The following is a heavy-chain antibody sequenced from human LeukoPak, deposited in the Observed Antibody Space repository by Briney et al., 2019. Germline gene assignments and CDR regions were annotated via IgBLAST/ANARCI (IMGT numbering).Heavy chain of an antibody. CDR3: ARAPDSERGYDYFDY. D-gene: IGHD5-12*01. V-gene: IGHV5-10-1*01. CDR1: GYSFTSFW. J-gene: IGHJ4*02. CDR2: IEHSDSYT. Sequence: GESLRISCQASGYSFTSFWISWVRQMPGKGLEWMGKIEHSDSYTNYSPSFQGHVTISADKSISTAYLQWSSLKASDTALYYCARAPDSERGYDYFDYGAQGTGVPVS.